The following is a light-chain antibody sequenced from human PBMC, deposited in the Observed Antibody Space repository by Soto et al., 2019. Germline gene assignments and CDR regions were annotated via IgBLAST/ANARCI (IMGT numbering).Light chain of an antibody. CDR2: TAS. CDR1: QDISSW. J-gene: IGKJ3*01. Sequence: DIQMTQSPSSVSASVGERVTITCRASQDISSWLAWYQQKPGKAPKLLIYTASSLQSGVPSRFGGSGSGTDFSLTISSLQPEDFATYYCQQANTFPSTVGPGTKVDIK. V-gene: IGKV1-12*02. CDR3: QQANTFPST.